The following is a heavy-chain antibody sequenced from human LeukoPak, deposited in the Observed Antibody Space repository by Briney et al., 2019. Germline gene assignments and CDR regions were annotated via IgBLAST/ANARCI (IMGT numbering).Heavy chain of an antibody. J-gene: IGHJ6*03. CDR2: IYPGDSDT. CDR3: ARHNPSYKYCSGGSCLMDV. D-gene: IGHD2-15*01. V-gene: IGHV5-51*01. CDR1: GYSFTSYW. Sequence: GESLKISCQGSGYSFTSYWIGWVRQMPGKGLAWMGIIYPGDSDTRYSPSFQGQVTISADKSISTAYLQWSSLKASDTAMYYCARHNPSYKYCSGGSCLMDVWGKGTTVTVSS.